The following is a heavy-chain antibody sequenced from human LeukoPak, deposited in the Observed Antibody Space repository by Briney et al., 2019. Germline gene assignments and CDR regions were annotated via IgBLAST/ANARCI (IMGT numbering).Heavy chain of an antibody. CDR1: GGSISSGSYY. CDR2: IYYSGST. Sequence: SQTLSLTCTVSGGSISSGSYYWSWIRQPPGKGLEWIGYIYYSGSTYYNPSLKSRVTISVDTSKNQFSLKLSSVTAADTAVYYCARGRISWGVPAAMVWFDPWGQGTLVTVSS. J-gene: IGHJ5*02. D-gene: IGHD2-2*01. CDR3: ARGRISWGVPAAMVWFDP. V-gene: IGHV4-30-4*08.